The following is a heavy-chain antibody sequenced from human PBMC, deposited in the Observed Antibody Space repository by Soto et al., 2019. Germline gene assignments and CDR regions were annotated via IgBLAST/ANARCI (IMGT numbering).Heavy chain of an antibody. CDR3: AKNSRVAVAGTVDY. CDR1: GFSFSSYA. Sequence: GGSLSLSCAASGFSFSSYAMRWVRQAPGKAPEWVSAISGGGDATYYADSVKGRFTISRDNSQNTVFLQMSSLRVDDTAVYYCAKNSRVAVAGTVDYWGQGTLVTVSS. J-gene: IGHJ4*02. V-gene: IGHV3-23*01. D-gene: IGHD6-19*01. CDR2: ISGGGDAT.